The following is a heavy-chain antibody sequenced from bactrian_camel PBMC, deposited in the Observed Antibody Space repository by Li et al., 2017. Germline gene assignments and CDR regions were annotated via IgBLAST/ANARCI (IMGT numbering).Heavy chain of an antibody. Sequence: HVQLVESGGALVQPGGSLTLSCATSGFTFSRDHMNWVRKAPGKGLEWVSTINSDGTKTFYSDSVRGRFAISRDNARGTVSLQMSSLSHEDTALYYCVTTGFGHWGQGTQVTVS. V-gene: IGHV3S6*01. J-gene: IGHJ6*01. D-gene: IGHD2*01. CDR1: GFTFSRDH. CDR2: INSDGTKT. CDR3: VTTGFGH.